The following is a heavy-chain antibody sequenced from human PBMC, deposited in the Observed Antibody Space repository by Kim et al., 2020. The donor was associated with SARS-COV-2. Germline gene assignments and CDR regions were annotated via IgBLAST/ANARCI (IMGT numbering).Heavy chain of an antibody. J-gene: IGHJ4*02. CDR1: GVSISSYY. V-gene: IGHV4-59*08. CDR2: VYYTGSA. D-gene: IGHD1-26*01. CDR3: AGTARGANFDY. Sequence: SETLSLTCSVSGVSISSYYWSWIRQPPGKGLEWIGYVYYTGSANYNPSLRSRVTISVDTSKNQFSLKLTSVTAADTAVYYCAGTARGANFDYGGRGALVTVSS.